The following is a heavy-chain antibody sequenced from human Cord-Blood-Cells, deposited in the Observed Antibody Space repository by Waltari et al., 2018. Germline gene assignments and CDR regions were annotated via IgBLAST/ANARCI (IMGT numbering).Heavy chain of an antibody. CDR1: GGSISSGGYS. V-gene: IGHV4-30-2*01. D-gene: IGHD6-13*01. CDR2: IHHSGST. Sequence: QLQLQESGSGLVKPSQTLSLTCAVSGGSISSGGYSCSWIRQPPGKGLEWIGYIHHSGSTYYNPSLKSRVTISVDRSKNQFSLKLSSVTAADTAVYYCARGYSSSWHTPYYYYGMDVWGQGTTVTVSS. CDR3: ARGYSSSWHTPYYYYGMDV. J-gene: IGHJ6*02.